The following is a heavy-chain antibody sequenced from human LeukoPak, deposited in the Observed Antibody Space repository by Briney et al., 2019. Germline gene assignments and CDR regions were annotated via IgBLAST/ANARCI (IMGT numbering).Heavy chain of an antibody. CDR3: AKDLPSGFLEWLNRRDYYYGMDV. CDR2: ISGSGGST. V-gene: IGHV3-23*01. J-gene: IGHJ6*02. CDR1: GFTFSSYA. D-gene: IGHD3-3*01. Sequence: GASLRLSCAASGFTFSSYAMSWVRQAPGKGLEWVSAISGSGGSTYYADSGKGRFTISRDNSKNTLYLQMNSLRAEDTAVYYCAKDLPSGFLEWLNRRDYYYGMDVWGQGTTVTVSS.